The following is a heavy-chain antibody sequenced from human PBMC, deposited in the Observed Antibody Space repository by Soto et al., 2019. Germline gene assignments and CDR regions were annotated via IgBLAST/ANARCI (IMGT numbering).Heavy chain of an antibody. V-gene: IGHV5-51*01. D-gene: IGHD6-19*01. CDR2: IYPGDSET. CDR3: TRQSSAWAFDY. J-gene: IGHJ4*02. Sequence: PGESLKISCKGSGYNFTRYWIGWVRQMPGKGLEWMGIIYPGDSETRYSPSFQGQVTISADKSISTAYLQWSSLKASDTAMYYCTRQSSAWAFDYWGQGALVTVS. CDR1: GYNFTRYW.